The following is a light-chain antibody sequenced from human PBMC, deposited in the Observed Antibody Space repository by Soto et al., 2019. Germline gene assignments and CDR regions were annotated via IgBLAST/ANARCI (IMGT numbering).Light chain of an antibody. Sequence: EVVLTQSPGPLSLFPEERATLSCRASQTITSTHLAWYQQKPGQAPRLLINGVPNRASSFPDRFSGSGSGTDFTLTISGLESDDFAVYCCQHYGASPRTFGEGTKVEI. J-gene: IGKJ4*02. CDR2: GVP. CDR3: QHYGASPRT. CDR1: QTITSTH. V-gene: IGKV3-20*01.